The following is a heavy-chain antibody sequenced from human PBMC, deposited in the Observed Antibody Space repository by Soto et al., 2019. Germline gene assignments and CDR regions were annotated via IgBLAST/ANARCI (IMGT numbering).Heavy chain of an antibody. V-gene: IGHV3-33*03. J-gene: IGHJ4*01. CDR2: MWYDGTNE. CDR1: GFTFSTYG. Sequence: GGSLRLSCAASGFTFSTYGMHWVRQAPGKGLEWVAVMWYDGTNEKYADSVKGRFTISRDNSKSTLYLQLNSLRAEDTGVYYCAITDCSSSTCPSALVGATTMKHWGHGTPVTVSS. CDR3: AITDCSSSTCPSALVGATTMKH. D-gene: IGHD2-2*01.